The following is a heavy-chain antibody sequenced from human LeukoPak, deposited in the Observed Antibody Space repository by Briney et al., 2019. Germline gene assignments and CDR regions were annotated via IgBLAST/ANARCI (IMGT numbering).Heavy chain of an antibody. D-gene: IGHD2-15*01. CDR1: GFTFSSYA. CDR2: ISGSGGST. Sequence: PGGSLRLSCAASGFTFSSYAMSWVRQAPGKGLEWVSAISGSGGSTYYADSVKGRFTISRDNSKNTLYLQMNSLRAEDTAVYYCAKDRAPGVVAATHGVDYWGQGTLVTVSS. CDR3: AKDRAPGVVAATHGVDY. J-gene: IGHJ4*02. V-gene: IGHV3-23*01.